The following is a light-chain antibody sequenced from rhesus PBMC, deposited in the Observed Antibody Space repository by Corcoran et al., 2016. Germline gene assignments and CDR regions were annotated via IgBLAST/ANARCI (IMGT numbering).Light chain of an antibody. CDR3: QSYDTILSAYV. V-gene: IGLV1-64*01. CDR2: DDN. J-gene: IGLJ6*01. Sequence: QSVLAQPPSVSGAPGQKVTISCTGSNSNIGSFAVHWYQQLPGMAPKLLIYDDNKRPSGISDRFSTSKSGTSASLAITGLQTEDETDYYCQSYDTILSAYVFGSGTKLTVL. CDR1: NSNIGSFA.